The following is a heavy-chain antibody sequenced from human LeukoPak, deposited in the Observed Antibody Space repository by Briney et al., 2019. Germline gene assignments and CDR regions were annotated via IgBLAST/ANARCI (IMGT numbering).Heavy chain of an antibody. CDR2: ISYDGSNK. D-gene: IGHD6-6*01. CDR1: GFTFSSYG. V-gene: IGHV3-30*18. J-gene: IGHJ4*02. CDR3: AKDMAYSSSLAEDY. Sequence: GRSLRLSCAASGFTFSSYGMHWVRQAPGKGLEWVAVISYDGSNKYYADSVKGRFTISRDNSKNTLYQQMNSLRAEDTAVYYCAKDMAYSSSLAEDYWGQGTLVTVSS.